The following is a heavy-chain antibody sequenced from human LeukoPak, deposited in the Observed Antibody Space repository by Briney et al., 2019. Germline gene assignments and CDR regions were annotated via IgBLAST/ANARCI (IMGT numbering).Heavy chain of an antibody. CDR1: GYTFTSYS. V-gene: IGHV1-69*13. CDR3: ASLLTGAAVASNWFDP. Sequence: GASVKVSCKASGYTFTSYSMNWVRQAPGQGLEWMGGIIPIFGTANYAQKFQGRVTITADESTSTAYMELSSLRSEDTAVYYCASLLTGAAVASNWFDPWGQGTLVTVSS. J-gene: IGHJ5*02. D-gene: IGHD6-19*01. CDR2: IIPIFGTA.